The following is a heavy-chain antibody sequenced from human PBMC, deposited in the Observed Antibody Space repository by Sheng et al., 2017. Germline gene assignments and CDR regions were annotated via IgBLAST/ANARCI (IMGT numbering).Heavy chain of an antibody. D-gene: IGHD6-19*01. CDR3: ARQEEAESGWYQYYFDY. CDR1: GGSISSSNYY. V-gene: IGHV4-39*01. CDR2: IYYSGDT. Sequence: QLQLQESGPGLVKPSETLSLTCTVSGGSISSSNYYWGWIRQPPGKGLEWIGCIYYSGDTYYNPSLKSRVTISVDTSKNQFSLKLSSVTAADTAVYYCARQEEAESGWYQYYFDYWGQGTLVPPSP. J-gene: IGHJ4*02.